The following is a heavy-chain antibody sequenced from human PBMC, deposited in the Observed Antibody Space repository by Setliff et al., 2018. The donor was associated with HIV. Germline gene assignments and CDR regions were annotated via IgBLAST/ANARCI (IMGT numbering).Heavy chain of an antibody. D-gene: IGHD2-15*01. CDR1: GYSFSSYY. CDR3: AREGHVATPGSSEFDP. CDR2: INPRGGKA. Sequence: ASVKVSCKASGYSFSSYYMHWVRQAPGQGLEWMGIINPRGGKANYAQRFQGRLTVTTDTSMSTVYMELRLLTSDDTAIYYCAREGHVATPGSSEFDPWGQGTLVTVSS. V-gene: IGHV1-46*01. J-gene: IGHJ5*02.